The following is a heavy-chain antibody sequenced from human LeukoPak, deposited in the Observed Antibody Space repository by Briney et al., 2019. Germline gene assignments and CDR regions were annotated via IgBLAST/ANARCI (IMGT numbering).Heavy chain of an antibody. V-gene: IGHV4-4*09. J-gene: IGHJ5*02. D-gene: IGHD1-1*01. CDR3: ARHLHNQPSPSFDP. CDR1: GGSVTTYY. Sequence: PSETLSLTCSVSGGSVTTYYWSWIRQPPGKGLEWIGYIYTSGGTNHNPSLKSRVTISVDTSKNQFSLKLTSVTAADTAVYYRARHLHNQPSPSFDPWGQGTLVTVSS. CDR2: IYTSGGT.